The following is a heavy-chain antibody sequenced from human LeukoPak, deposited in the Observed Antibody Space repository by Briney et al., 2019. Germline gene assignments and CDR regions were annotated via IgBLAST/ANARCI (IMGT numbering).Heavy chain of an antibody. Sequence: SVKVSCKASGGTFSSYAISWVRQAPGQGLEWMGGIIPIFGTANYAQKFQGRVTITADESTSTAYMELSSLRSEDTAVYYCARAARFGSGHFEYWGQGTLVTVSS. D-gene: IGHD6-19*01. CDR1: GGTFSSYA. V-gene: IGHV1-69*13. J-gene: IGHJ4*02. CDR2: IIPIFGTA. CDR3: ARAARFGSGHFEY.